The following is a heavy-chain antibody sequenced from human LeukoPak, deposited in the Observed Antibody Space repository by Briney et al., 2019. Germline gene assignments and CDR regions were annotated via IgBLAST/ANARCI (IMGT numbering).Heavy chain of an antibody. CDR1: WFTLSSHA. CDR3: AKALYYFDY. J-gene: IGHJ4*02. CDR2: ISGSGGST. Sequence: GGALRLSCAASWFTLSSHALSWGRQAPGEGVEWVSAISGSGGSTYYADSVKGRFTISRDNSKNTLYLQMNSLRAEDTAVYYCAKALYYFDYWGQGTLVTVSS. V-gene: IGHV3-23*01.